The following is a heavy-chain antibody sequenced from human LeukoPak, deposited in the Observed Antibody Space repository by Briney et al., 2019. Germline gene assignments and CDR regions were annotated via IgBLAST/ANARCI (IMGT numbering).Heavy chain of an antibody. CDR1: GGSISTYY. CDR3: ARDKVAAAGPWVGYYYYGMDV. J-gene: IGHJ6*02. D-gene: IGHD6-13*01. V-gene: IGHV4-4*07. CDR2: IYTSGST. Sequence: PSETLSLTCTVSGGSISTYYWNWIWQPAGKGLEWIGHIYTSGSTNCNPSLKSRVTMSIDTSRNQFSLKLSSVTAADTAVYYCARDKVAAAGPWVGYYYYGMDVWGQGTTVTVSS.